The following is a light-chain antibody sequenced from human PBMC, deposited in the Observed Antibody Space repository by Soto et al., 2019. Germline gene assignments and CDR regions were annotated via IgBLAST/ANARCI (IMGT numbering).Light chain of an antibody. CDR2: GNR. CDR1: SSNIGAGFD. V-gene: IGLV1-40*01. J-gene: IGLJ3*02. CDR3: QSYDSSLSGSWV. Sequence: QSVLTQPPSVSGAPGQRVTISCTGSSSNIGAGFDVHWYQQLPGTAPKLLIYGNRKRPSGVTDRFSGSKSGTSASLAINGLQAQDEAHYYCQSYDSSLSGSWVFGGGTKLTVL.